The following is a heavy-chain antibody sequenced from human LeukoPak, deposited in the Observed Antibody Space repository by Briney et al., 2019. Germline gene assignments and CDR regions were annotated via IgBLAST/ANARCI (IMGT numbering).Heavy chain of an antibody. V-gene: IGHV3-30*18. CDR2: ISYDGYNK. J-gene: IGHJ4*02. CDR3: ANAAGTFDY. CDR1: GFTFSNYG. Sequence: GRSLRLSCAASGFTFSNYGMHWVRQAPGKGLEWVALISYDGYNKYYVDSVKGRFTISRDNSKNTLYLQMNSLRAEDTAVYYCANAAGTFDYWGQGTLVTVSS.